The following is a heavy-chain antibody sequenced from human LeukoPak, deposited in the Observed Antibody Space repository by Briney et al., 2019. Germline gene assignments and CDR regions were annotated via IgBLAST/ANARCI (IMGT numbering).Heavy chain of an antibody. J-gene: IGHJ4*02. V-gene: IGHV3-30-3*01. CDR3: ARDRTAAGLDY. D-gene: IGHD6-13*01. Sequence: GGSLRLSCAASGFTFSSYAMSWVRQAPGKGLEWVAVISYDGSNKYYADSVKGRFTISRDNSKNTLYLQMNSLRAEDTAVYYCARDRTAAGLDYWGQGTLVTVSS. CDR2: ISYDGSNK. CDR1: GFTFSSYA.